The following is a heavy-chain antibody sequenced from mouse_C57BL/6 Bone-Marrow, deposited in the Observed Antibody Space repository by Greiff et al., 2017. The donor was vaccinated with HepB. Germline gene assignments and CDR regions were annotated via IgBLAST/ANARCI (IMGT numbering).Heavy chain of an antibody. D-gene: IGHD1-1*01. CDR2: IDPETGGT. V-gene: IGHV1-15*01. CDR3: TRHYGSSSTYWYFDV. J-gene: IGHJ1*03. CDR1: GYTFTDYE. Sequence: VKLQESGAELVRPGASVTLSCKASGYTFTDYEMHWVKQTPVHGLEWIGAIDPETGGTAYNQKFKGKAILTADKSSSTAYMELRSLTSEDSAVYYCTRHYGSSSTYWYFDVWGTGTTVTVSS.